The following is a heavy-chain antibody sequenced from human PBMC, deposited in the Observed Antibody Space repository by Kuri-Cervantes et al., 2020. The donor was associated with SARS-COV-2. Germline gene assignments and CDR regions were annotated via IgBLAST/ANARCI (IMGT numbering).Heavy chain of an antibody. D-gene: IGHD3-3*01. CDR3: ARDSKSGYYMRGGGAFDI. J-gene: IGHJ3*02. CDR2: ISISGGTT. Sequence: GESLKISCATSGFTFSNHAMHWVRQAPGKGLEWVSGISISGGTTFYPDSVKGRFTISRDNSKNTLYLQMNSLRAEDTAVYYCARDSKSGYYMRGGGAFDIWGQGTMVTVSS. CDR1: GFTFSNHA. V-gene: IGHV3-23*01.